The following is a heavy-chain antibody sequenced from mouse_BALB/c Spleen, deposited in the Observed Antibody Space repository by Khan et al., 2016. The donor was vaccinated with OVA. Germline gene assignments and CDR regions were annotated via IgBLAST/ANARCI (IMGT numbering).Heavy chain of an antibody. CDR2: IDPENGET. V-gene: IGHV14-1*02. CDR3: AGAGYSAWFAY. Sequence: VQLKQSGAELVRPGALVKLSCKASDFNIKDYYMHWVKQRPEQGLEWIGWIDPENGETVYDPKFQGKAIMTADTSSNTAYLQLSSLTSEDTAVYYCAGAGYSAWFAYWGQGTLVTVSA. J-gene: IGHJ3*01. CDR1: DFNIKDYY.